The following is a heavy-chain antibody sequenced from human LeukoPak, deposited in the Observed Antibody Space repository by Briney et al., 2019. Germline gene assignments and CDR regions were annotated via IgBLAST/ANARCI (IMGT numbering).Heavy chain of an antibody. CDR1: GFTFSSYG. CDR3: AKDLSSGWCDY. V-gene: IGHV3-30*18. CDR2: ISYDGSNK. Sequence: GESLRLSCAASGFTFSSYGMHWVRQAPGKGLEWVAVISYDGSNKYYADSVKGRFAISRDNSKNTLYLQMNSLRAEDTAVYYCAKDLSSGWCDYWGQGTLVTVSS. D-gene: IGHD6-19*01. J-gene: IGHJ4*02.